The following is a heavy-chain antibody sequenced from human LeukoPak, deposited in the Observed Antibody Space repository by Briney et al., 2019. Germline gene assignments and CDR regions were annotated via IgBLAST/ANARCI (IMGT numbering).Heavy chain of an antibody. V-gene: IGHV4-38-2*01. CDR3: ARLERPYYFDY. J-gene: IGHJ4*02. CDR1: GYSISSGYY. Sequence: SETLSLTCAVSGYSISSGYYWGWIRQPPGKGLEWIGSIYHSGSTYYNPSLKSRVTISVDTSKNQFSLKLSSVTAADTAVYCCARLERPYYFDYWGQGTLVTVSS. CDR2: IYHSGST. D-gene: IGHD1-1*01.